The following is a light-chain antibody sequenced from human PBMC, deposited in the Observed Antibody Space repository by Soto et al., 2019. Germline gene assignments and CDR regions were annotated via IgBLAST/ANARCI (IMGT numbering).Light chain of an antibody. CDR3: QQYGSSP. CDR2: GAS. J-gene: IGKJ5*01. V-gene: IGKV3-20*01. CDR1: QSVSSSY. Sequence: ESVLTQSPGTLSLSPGERATLSCRASQSVSSSYLAWYQQKPGQAPRLLIYGASSRATGIPDRFSGSGSGTDFTLTISRLEAEDFAVYYCQQYGSSPFGQGTRLEIK.